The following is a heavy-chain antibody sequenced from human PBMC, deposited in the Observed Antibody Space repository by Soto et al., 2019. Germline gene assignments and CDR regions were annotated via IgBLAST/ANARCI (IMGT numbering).Heavy chain of an antibody. CDR2: IGTAGDT. CDR3: ARGRLISLYYFDY. D-gene: IGHD2-15*01. CDR1: ESIFRGYG. J-gene: IGHJ4*02. V-gene: IGHV3-13*01. Sequence: PGGSLRLSCAAPESIFRGYGMHWVRQVTGKGLEWVSTIGTAGDTYYPGSVKGRFTISRENAKNSLYLQMNSLRAEDTAVYYCARGRLISLYYFDYWGQGTLVTVSS.